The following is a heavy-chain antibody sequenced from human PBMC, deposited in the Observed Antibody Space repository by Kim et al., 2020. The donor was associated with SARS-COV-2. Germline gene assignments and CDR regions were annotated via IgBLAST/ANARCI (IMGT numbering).Heavy chain of an antibody. V-gene: IGHV1-69*13. CDR3: ASWSRANLYSSGWYY. CDR2: IIPIFGTA. Sequence: SVKVSCKASGGTFSSYAISWVRQAPGQGLEWMGGIIPIFGTANYAQKFQGRVTITADESTSTAYMELSSLRSEDTAVYYCASWSRANLYSSGWYYWGQGTLVTVSS. CDR1: GGTFSSYA. D-gene: IGHD6-19*01. J-gene: IGHJ4*02.